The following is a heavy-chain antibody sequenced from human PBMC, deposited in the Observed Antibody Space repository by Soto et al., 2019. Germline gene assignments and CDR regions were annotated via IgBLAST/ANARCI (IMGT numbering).Heavy chain of an antibody. CDR3: AREGVQHGSGPYYYYGMDV. CDR1: GFTFSSYS. J-gene: IGHJ6*02. V-gene: IGHV3-21*01. D-gene: IGHD3-10*01. Sequence: EVQLVESGGGLVKPGGSLRLSCAASGFTFSSYSMNWVRQAPGKGLEWVSSISSSSSYIYYADSVKGRFTISRDNAKNSLYLQMNSLRAEDTAVYYCAREGVQHGSGPYYYYGMDVWGQGITVTVSS. CDR2: ISSSSSYI.